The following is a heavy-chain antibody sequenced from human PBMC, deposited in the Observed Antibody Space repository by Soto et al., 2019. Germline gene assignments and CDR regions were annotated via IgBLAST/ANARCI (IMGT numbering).Heavy chain of an antibody. D-gene: IGHD3-16*01. CDR3: ARAMGVSNYYYYGIDV. CDR1: GFIFSNYY. V-gene: IGHV3-74*01. J-gene: IGHJ6*02. CDR2: ISSDGTTT. Sequence: GGSLRLSCAASGFIFSNYYMHWVRQAPGKGPVWVSRISSDGTTTTYADSVKGRFTISRDNAKNTLYLQMNNLRAEDTATYYCARAMGVSNYYYYGIDVWGQGTTVTVSS.